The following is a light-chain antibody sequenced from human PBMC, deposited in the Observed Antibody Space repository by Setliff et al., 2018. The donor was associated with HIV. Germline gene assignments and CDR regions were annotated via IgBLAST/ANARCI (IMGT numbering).Light chain of an antibody. CDR1: SSDVGGYNH. V-gene: IGLV2-14*03. Sequence: QSALAQPASVSGSPGQSITISCTGTSSDVGGYNHVSWYQQHPGQPPKLMIYDVTTRPSGVSSRFSGSKSGNAASLTISGLQAEDEADYYCNSYSTSSTPLYVFGTGTKVTVL. CDR3: NSYSTSSTPLYV. CDR2: DVT. J-gene: IGLJ1*01.